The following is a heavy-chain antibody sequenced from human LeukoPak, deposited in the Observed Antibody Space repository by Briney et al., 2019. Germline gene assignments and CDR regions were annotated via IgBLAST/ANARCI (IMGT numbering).Heavy chain of an antibody. J-gene: IGHJ4*02. D-gene: IGHD2-8*02. Sequence: ASVKVSCKASGYTFTGYYMHWVRQAPGQGLEWMGWINPNSGGTNYAQNFQGRVTMTRDTSISTAYMELSRLRSDETAVYHCARDTGGSLGFDYWGQGTLVTVSS. CDR2: INPNSGGT. CDR1: GYTFTGYY. V-gene: IGHV1-2*02. CDR3: ARDTGGSLGFDY.